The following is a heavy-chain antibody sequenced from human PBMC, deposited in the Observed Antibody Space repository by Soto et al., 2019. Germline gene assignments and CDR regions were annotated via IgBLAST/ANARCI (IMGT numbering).Heavy chain of an antibody. D-gene: IGHD6-6*01. CDR1: GFTFSSYG. CDR2: ISYDGSNK. Sequence: QVQLVESGGGVVQPGRSLRLSCAASGFTFSSYGMHWVRQAPGKGLEWVAVISYDGSNKYYADSVKGRFTISRDNSKNTLYLQMNSLRAEDTAVYYCAKGLAHSSSTGAVDIWGQGTMVTVS. CDR3: AKGLAHSSSTGAVDI. V-gene: IGHV3-30*18. J-gene: IGHJ3*02.